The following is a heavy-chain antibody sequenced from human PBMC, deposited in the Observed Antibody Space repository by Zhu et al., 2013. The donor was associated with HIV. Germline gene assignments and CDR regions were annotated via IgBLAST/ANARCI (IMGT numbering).Heavy chain of an antibody. V-gene: IGHV1-46*02. CDR2: ISPDGDDT. J-gene: IGHJ4*02. Sequence: QVQLVQSGAEMKKPGASVKISCQTSGYTFNRYYMNWVRRAPGQGLEWMGTISPDGDDTWYAPRFRVRFSMTRNTSTSTVYLDLGNLRYADTAVYYCARGPTRYFFDYWGQGTLLSVSS. CDR3: ARGPTRYFFDY. CDR1: GYTFNRYY. D-gene: IGHD3-9*01.